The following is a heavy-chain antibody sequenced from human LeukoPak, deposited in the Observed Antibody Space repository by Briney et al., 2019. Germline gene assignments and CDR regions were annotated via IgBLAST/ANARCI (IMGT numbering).Heavy chain of an antibody. J-gene: IGHJ4*02. Sequence: SVKVSCKASGGTFSSDTISWVRQAPGQSLEWMGGFIPIFNTTHFAQRFRDRVTITADESTGTAYMELSSLRSEDTAVYYCARSDSSGWYYFDYWGQGTLVTVSS. CDR1: GGTFSSDT. V-gene: IGHV1-69*13. D-gene: IGHD6-19*01. CDR2: FIPIFNTT. CDR3: ARSDSSGWYYFDY.